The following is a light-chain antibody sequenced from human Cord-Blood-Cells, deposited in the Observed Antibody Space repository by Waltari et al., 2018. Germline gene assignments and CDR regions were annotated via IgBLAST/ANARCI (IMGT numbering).Light chain of an antibody. Sequence: DIQLTQSPSFLSASVGDRVTITCRASQGISSYLAWYQQKPVKAPKLLIYAASTLQSGVPSRFSGSGSGTEFTLTISSLQPEDFATYYCQQLNSYPFGPGTKVDIK. J-gene: IGKJ3*01. V-gene: IGKV1-9*01. CDR3: QQLNSYP. CDR2: AAS. CDR1: QGISSY.